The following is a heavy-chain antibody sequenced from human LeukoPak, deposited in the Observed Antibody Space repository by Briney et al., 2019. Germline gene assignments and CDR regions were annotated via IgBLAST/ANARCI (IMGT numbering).Heavy chain of an antibody. CDR3: AKVGFSEMEWLLYSDH. CDR1: GFIFGDYA. Sequence: GGSLRLSCTTSGFIFGDYAMSWVRQAPGKGLEWVSAISGSSGHTYYADSVKGRFTISRDNSKNTLYLQMNSLRAEDTAVYYCAKVGFSEMEWLLYSDHWGQGTLVTVSS. V-gene: IGHV3-23*01. D-gene: IGHD3-3*01. J-gene: IGHJ4*02. CDR2: ISGSSGHT.